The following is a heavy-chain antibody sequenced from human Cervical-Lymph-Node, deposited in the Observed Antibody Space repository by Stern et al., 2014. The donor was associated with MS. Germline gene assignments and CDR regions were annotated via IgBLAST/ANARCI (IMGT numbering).Heavy chain of an antibody. Sequence: EVQLVESGGGLVQPGRSLRLSCTASGFTLDDFAIHWVRQVPGKGLEWLSCISWNSVDTDYADSVKGRFTVSRDNAKNSVYLQMDSLRPEDTAFYYCAKGPYEVLTGYTFDYWGQGTLVTVS. CDR3: AKGPYEVLTGYTFDY. CDR1: GFTLDDFA. D-gene: IGHD3-9*01. V-gene: IGHV3-9*01. CDR2: ISWNSVDT. J-gene: IGHJ4*02.